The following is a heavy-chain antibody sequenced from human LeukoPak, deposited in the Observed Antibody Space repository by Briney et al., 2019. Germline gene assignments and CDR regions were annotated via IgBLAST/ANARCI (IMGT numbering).Heavy chain of an antibody. Sequence: SETLSLTCTVSGGSISSSSYYWGWIRQPPGKGLEWIGSIYYSGSTYYNPSLKSRVTISVDTSKNQFSLKLSSVTAADTAVYYCARDPDGYKFFDYWGRGRPVTVSS. CDR1: GGSISSSSYY. CDR3: ARDPDGYKFFDY. V-gene: IGHV4-39*02. CDR2: IYYSGST. J-gene: IGHJ4*02. D-gene: IGHD5-24*01.